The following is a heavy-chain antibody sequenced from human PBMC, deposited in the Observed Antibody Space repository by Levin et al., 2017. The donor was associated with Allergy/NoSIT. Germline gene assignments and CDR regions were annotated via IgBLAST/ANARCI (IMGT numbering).Heavy chain of an antibody. CDR2: FDPEDGET. Sequence: VASVKVSCKVSGYTLTELSMHWVRQAPGKGLEWMGGFDPEDGETFYAQKFQGRVTMTEDTSTDTAYMELSSLRSEDTAVYYCATDLYTRGIAVAGIGYWGQGTLVTVSS. D-gene: IGHD6-19*01. CDR3: ATDLYTRGIAVAGIGY. CDR1: GYTLTELS. J-gene: IGHJ4*02. V-gene: IGHV1-24*01.